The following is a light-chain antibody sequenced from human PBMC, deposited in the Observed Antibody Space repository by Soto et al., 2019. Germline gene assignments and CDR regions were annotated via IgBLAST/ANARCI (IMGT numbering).Light chain of an antibody. CDR3: QQYGNSPIT. J-gene: IGKJ5*01. CDR1: QSVSSSY. V-gene: IGKV3-20*01. Sequence: EIVLTQSPGTLSLSPGERATLSCRASQSVSSSYLAWYQQKPGQAPRLLIYDASSRATGIADRFSGGGSGTDFTLTISRLEPEDFAVYYCQQYGNSPITFGQGTRLEIK. CDR2: DAS.